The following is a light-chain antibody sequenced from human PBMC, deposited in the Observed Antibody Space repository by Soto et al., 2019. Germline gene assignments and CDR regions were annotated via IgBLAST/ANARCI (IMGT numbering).Light chain of an antibody. V-gene: IGLV2-14*01. CDR2: EVS. J-gene: IGLJ1*01. Sequence: QSVLTQPASVSGSPGQSITISCTGTSSDVGGYNYVSWYQQHPGKAPKLMIYEVSNRPSGVSNRFSGSKSGNTASLTISGLQAEDEADYYCSSYTSSTRGFGTGTQVTVL. CDR1: SSDVGGYNY. CDR3: SSYTSSTRG.